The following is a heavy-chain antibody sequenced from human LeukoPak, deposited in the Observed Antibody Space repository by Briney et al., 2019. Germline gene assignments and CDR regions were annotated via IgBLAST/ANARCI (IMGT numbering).Heavy chain of an antibody. Sequence: SETLSLTCAVYGGSFSGYYWSWIRQPPGKGLEWIGEINHSGSTNYNPSLKGRVTISGDTSKNQFPLKLSSVTAADTAVYYCARRAVAGRACFDYWGQGTLVTVSS. CDR2: INHSGST. J-gene: IGHJ4*02. D-gene: IGHD6-19*01. CDR1: GGSFSGYY. CDR3: ARRAVAGRACFDY. V-gene: IGHV4-34*01.